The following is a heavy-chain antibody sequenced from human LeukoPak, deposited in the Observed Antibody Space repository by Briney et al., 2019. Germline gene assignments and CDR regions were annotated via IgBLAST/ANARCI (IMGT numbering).Heavy chain of an antibody. CDR3: ARDSASSGWPDAFDI. V-gene: IGHV4-4*02. CDR2: IYHSGST. CDR1: GGSITNNNW. Sequence: SGTLSLTCGVPGGSITNNNWWSWVRQPPGKGLDWIGEIYHSGSTNYNPSLKSRVTISVDKSKNQFSLKLSSVTAADTAVYYCARDSASSGWPDAFDIRGQGTMVTVSS. J-gene: IGHJ3*02. D-gene: IGHD6-19*01.